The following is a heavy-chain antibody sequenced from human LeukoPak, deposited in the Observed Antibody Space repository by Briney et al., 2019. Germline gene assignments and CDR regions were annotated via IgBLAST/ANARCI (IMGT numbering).Heavy chain of an antibody. CDR3: ARGLKDSGYDHGLDY. CDR1: DGSISSSSYY. CDR2: VYFSGST. J-gene: IGHJ4*02. Sequence: PSETLSLTCSVSDGSISSSSYYRGWIRQSPGKGLEYIGNVYFSGSTYYNPSLKSRVTILVDTSKNQFSLKLNSVTAADTAVYYCARGLKDSGYDHGLDYWGQGTLVTVSS. V-gene: IGHV4-39*07. D-gene: IGHD5-12*01.